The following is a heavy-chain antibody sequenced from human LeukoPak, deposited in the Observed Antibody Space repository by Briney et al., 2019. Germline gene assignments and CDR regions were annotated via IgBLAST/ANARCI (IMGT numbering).Heavy chain of an antibody. CDR1: GFTFSSYA. CDR3: AKDGNEWELLGYYFDY. J-gene: IGHJ4*02. Sequence: GGSLRLSCAASGFTFSSYAMSWVRQAPGKGLEWVSAISGSGGSTYYADSVKGRFTISRDNSKNTLYLQMNSLRAEDTAVYYCAKDGNEWELLGYYFDYWGQGTLVTVSS. V-gene: IGHV3-23*01. CDR2: ISGSGGST. D-gene: IGHD1-26*01.